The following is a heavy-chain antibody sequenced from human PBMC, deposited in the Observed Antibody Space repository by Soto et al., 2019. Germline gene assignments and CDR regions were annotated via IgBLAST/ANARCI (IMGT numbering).Heavy chain of an antibody. D-gene: IGHD2-21*02. CDR1: GGTFSSYA. CDR2: IIPIFGTA. Sequence: QVQLVQSGAEVKKPGSSVKVSCKASGGTFSSYAISWVRQAPGQGLEWMGGIIPIFGTANYAQKFQGRVTITADESTSTAYMELSSLRSEDTAVYYCARVPQAYCGGDCYSFYFDCWGQGTLVTVSS. CDR3: ARVPQAYCGGDCYSFYFDC. J-gene: IGHJ4*02. V-gene: IGHV1-69*01.